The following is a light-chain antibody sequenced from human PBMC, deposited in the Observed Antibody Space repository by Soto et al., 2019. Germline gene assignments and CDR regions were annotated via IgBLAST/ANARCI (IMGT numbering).Light chain of an antibody. Sequence: DIQMTQSPSTLSASVGDRVTITCRASQSISSWLAWYQQKPGKAPKLLLYDVSSLESGVPSRFGGSGSGTEFTLTITSLQPNDFAPDDCQQYNSYPSTFGQGTKVEIK. CDR3: QQYNSYPST. CDR2: DVS. CDR1: QSISSW. V-gene: IGKV1-5*01. J-gene: IGKJ1*01.